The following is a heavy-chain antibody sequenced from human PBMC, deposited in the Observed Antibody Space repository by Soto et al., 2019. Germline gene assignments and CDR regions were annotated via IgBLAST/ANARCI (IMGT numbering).Heavy chain of an antibody. CDR1: GFTFSSYG. CDR3: AFGTTVTTDDAFDI. CDR2: ISYDGSNK. V-gene: IGHV3-30*03. D-gene: IGHD4-17*01. Sequence: QVQLVESGGGVVQPGRSLRLSCAASGFTFSSYGMHWVRQAPGKGLEWVAVISYDGSNKYYADSVKGRFTISRDNSKNTLYLQMNSLRAEDTAVYYCAFGTTVTTDDAFDIWGQGTMVTVSS. J-gene: IGHJ3*02.